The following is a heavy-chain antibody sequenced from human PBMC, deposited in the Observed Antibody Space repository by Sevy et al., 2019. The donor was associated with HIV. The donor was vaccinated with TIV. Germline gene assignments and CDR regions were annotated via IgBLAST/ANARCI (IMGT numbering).Heavy chain of an antibody. V-gene: IGHV1-69*13. CDR3: ASSNCSSTSCSYYYYYGMDV. J-gene: IGHJ6*02. D-gene: IGHD2-2*01. CDR2: IIPIFGTA. Sequence: ASMKVSCKASGGTFSSYAISWVRQAPGQGLEWMGGIIPIFGTANYAQKFQGRVTITADESTSTAYMELSSLRSEDTAVYYCASSNCSSTSCSYYYYYGMDVWGQGTTVTVSS. CDR1: GGTFSSYA.